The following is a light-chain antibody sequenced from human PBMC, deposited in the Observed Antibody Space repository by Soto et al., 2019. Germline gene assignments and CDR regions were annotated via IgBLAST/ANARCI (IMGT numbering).Light chain of an antibody. Sequence: DIQMTQSPSSLSASVGDRVTITCQASQDISNYLNWYQQKPGKAPKLLIYDASHLETGVPSRFSGSGSGTDFTFTISSLQPEDFATYYCQQYDNLPLTFGGGTKVEIK. CDR3: QQYDNLPLT. CDR2: DAS. CDR1: QDISNY. J-gene: IGKJ4*01. V-gene: IGKV1-33*01.